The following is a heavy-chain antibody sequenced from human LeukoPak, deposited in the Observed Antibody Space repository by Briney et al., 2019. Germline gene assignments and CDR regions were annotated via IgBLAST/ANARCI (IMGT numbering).Heavy chain of an antibody. CDR1: GGTFSSYA. V-gene: IGHV1-69*01. D-gene: IGHD5-18*01. Sequence: AASVKVSCKASGGTFSSYAIGWVRQAPGQGLEWMGGIIPIFGTANYAQKFQGRVTITADESTSTAYMELSSLRSEDTAVYYCARAVGDTAMVEFDPWGQGTLVTVSS. CDR3: ARAVGDTAMVEFDP. J-gene: IGHJ5*02. CDR2: IIPIFGTA.